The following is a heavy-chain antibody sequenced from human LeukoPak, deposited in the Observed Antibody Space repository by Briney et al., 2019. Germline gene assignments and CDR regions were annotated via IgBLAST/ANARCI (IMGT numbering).Heavy chain of an antibody. D-gene: IGHD1-26*01. V-gene: IGHV1-2*06. CDR3: ARASSGSDRRNFDY. CDR1: GYTFTGYY. CDR2: INPNSGGT. J-gene: IGHJ4*02. Sequence: GASVKVSCKASGYTFTGYYMHWVRQAPGQGLEWMGRINPNSGGTNYAQKFQGRVTMTRDTSISTAYMELSRLRSDDTAVYYCARASSGSDRRNFDYWGQWTLVTVSS.